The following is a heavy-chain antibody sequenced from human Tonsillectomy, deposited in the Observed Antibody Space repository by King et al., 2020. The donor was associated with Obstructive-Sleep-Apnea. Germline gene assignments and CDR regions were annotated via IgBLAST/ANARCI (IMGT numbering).Heavy chain of an antibody. J-gene: IGHJ4*02. CDR2: SSAYNGNT. CDR1: GYTFTSYH. D-gene: IGHD6-19*01. CDR3: ARRGAYSTGWYSFDY. V-gene: IGHV1-18*04. Sequence: EQLVQSGAEVKKPGASVKVSCKASGYTFTSYHITWVRQAPGQGLEWLGWSSAYNGNTNYAQKLQGRVTMTTDTSTSTVYMELRSLRSDDTAVYFCARRGAYSTGWYSFDYWGQGTLVTVSS.